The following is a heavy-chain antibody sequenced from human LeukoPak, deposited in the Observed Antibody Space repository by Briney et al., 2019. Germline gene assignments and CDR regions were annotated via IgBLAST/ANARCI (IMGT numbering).Heavy chain of an antibody. J-gene: IGHJ6*03. Sequence: SETLSLTCAVYGGSFSGYYWSWIRQPPGKGLEWIGYIYYNGTTNYNPSLKSRVTISVDTSKNQFSLKLSSVTAADTAVYYCARGPYYDILTGEYYYYYMDVWGKGTTVTISS. CDR2: IYYNGTT. V-gene: IGHV4-59*01. CDR1: GGSFSGYY. D-gene: IGHD3-9*01. CDR3: ARGPYYDILTGEYYYYYMDV.